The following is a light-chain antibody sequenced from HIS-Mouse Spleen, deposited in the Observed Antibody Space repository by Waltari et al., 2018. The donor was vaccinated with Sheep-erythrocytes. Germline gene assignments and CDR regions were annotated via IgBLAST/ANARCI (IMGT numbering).Light chain of an antibody. CDR3: CSYAGSYNHV. J-gene: IGLJ1*01. CDR2: YVS. Sequence: QSALTQPRSVSGSPGQSVTISCTGTSSDVGGYNYVSWYQQHPGKAPKLILYYVSKRPSGVPDRFSGSKSGNTASLTISGLQAEDEADYYCCSYAGSYNHVFATGTKVTVL. V-gene: IGLV2-11*01. CDR1: SSDVGGYNY.